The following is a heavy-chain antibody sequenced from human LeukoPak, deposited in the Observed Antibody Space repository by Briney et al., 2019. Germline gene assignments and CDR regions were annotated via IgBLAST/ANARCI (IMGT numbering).Heavy chain of an antibody. D-gene: IGHD3-22*01. CDR1: GFTFSSYE. CDR2: ISSSGSTV. V-gene: IGHV3-48*03. CDR3: ARVEGYYYDSSGYTNDFDY. J-gene: IGHJ4*02. Sequence: PGGSLRLSCAASGFTFSSYEMNWVRQAPGKGLEWVSYISSSGSTVYYADSVKGRFTISRDNAKNSLYLQMNSLRAEDTAVYYCARVEGYYYDSSGYTNDFDYWGQGTLVTVSS.